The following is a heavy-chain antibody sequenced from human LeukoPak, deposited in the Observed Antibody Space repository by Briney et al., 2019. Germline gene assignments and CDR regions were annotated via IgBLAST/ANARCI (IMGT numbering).Heavy chain of an antibody. CDR1: GGTFSSYA. J-gene: IGHJ6*03. D-gene: IGHD1-20*01. CDR2: IIPIFGTA. CDR3: ARDTGITGTYYMDV. Sequence: SVKVSCKASGGTFSSYAVSWVRQAPGQGLEWMGGIIPIFGTANYAQKFQGRVTITADESTSTAYMELSSLRSEDTAVYYCARDTGITGTYYMDVWGKGTTVTVSS. V-gene: IGHV1-69*13.